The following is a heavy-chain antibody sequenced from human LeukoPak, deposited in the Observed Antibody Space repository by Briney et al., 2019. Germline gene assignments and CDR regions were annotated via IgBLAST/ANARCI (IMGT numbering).Heavy chain of an antibody. CDR1: GYSITSTSF. CDR3: AREDGSSGYDDF. D-gene: IGHD5-12*01. J-gene: IGHJ4*02. Sequence: PSETLSLTCSVSGYSITSTSFWAWIRQTPGKGLEWIGSINHLGSAYYNPSLESRVTISVDTSKNHLSLNLKSVTAADTAVYYCAREDGSSGYDDFWGQGTLVTVSS. CDR2: INHLGSA. V-gene: IGHV4-38-2*02.